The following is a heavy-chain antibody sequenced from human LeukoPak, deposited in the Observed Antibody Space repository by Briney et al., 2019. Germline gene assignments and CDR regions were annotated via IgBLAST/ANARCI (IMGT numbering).Heavy chain of an antibody. V-gene: IGHV4-4*07. Sequence: SETLSLTCTVSGGSINTYYWSWIRQPAGKDLEWIGHIYSSGSTNYNPSLKSRVTMSVDTPKNQLSLKLNSVTAADTAVYYCARGYGSGSNWFDPWGQGTLVIVSS. CDR3: ARGYGSGSNWFDP. J-gene: IGHJ5*02. CDR2: IYSSGST. D-gene: IGHD3-10*01. CDR1: GGSINTYY.